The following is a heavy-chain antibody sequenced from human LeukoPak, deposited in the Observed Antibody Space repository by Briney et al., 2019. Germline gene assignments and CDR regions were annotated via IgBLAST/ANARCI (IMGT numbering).Heavy chain of an antibody. CDR3: ARVPVYYGMDV. CDR2: VYYTGST. J-gene: IGHJ6*02. CDR1: GASISNYY. Sequence: SETLSLTCTVSGASISNYYWSCIRQPPGKELEFIGYVYYTGSTNYTPSLESRVTISLDTSKNEFSLKMSSVTAADTAVYYCARVPVYYGMDVWGQGTTVTVSS. V-gene: IGHV4-59*01.